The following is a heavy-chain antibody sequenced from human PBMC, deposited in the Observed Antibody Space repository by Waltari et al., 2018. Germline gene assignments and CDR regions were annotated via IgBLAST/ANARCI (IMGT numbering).Heavy chain of an antibody. D-gene: IGHD2-2*02. CDR2: ISYSRNT. J-gene: IGHJ5*02. Sequence: QVQLQASGPGLVTPSATLCLTCTVSGGPIPNYYLSWIRQPPGTGLEWIGYISYSRNTTYNPSLKRRVTISVDTPKTQFSLKLNPVTAADTAIYYRARDSGSRTYTPWGQGTLVTVSS. CDR1: GGPIPNYY. V-gene: IGHV4-59*01. CDR3: ARDSGSRTYTP.